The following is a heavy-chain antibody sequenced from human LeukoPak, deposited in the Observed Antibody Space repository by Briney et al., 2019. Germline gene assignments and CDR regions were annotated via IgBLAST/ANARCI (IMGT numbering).Heavy chain of an antibody. V-gene: IGHV3-43*02. J-gene: IGHJ4*02. Sequence: PGGSLRLSCAASGFTFDDYAMHWVRHAPGKGLEWVSLISGDGGSTYYADSVKGRFTISRDNSKNSLYLQMNSLRTEDTALYYCAKGPSLYGDYEGDDYFDYWGQGTLVTVSS. D-gene: IGHD4-17*01. CDR1: GFTFDDYA. CDR2: ISGDGGST. CDR3: AKGPSLYGDYEGDDYFDY.